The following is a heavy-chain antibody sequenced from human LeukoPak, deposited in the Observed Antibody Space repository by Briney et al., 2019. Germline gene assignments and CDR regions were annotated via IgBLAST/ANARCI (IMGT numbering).Heavy chain of an antibody. CDR3: ARLVRGVIYYMDV. CDR2: INPSGGST. J-gene: IGHJ6*03. CDR1: GYTFTSYY. Sequence: AASVKVSCKASGYTFTSYYMHWVRQAPGQGLEWMGIINPSGGSTSYAQKFQGRVTMTRDMSTSTVYMELSSLRSEDTAVYYCARLVRGVIYYMDVWGKGTTVTISS. D-gene: IGHD3-10*01. V-gene: IGHV1-46*01.